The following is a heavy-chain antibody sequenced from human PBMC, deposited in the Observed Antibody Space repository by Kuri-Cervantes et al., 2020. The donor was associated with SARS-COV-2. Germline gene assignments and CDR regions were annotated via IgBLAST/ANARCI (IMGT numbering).Heavy chain of an antibody. Sequence: SVKVSCKASGGTFSSYAISWVRQAPGQGLEWMGGIIPIFGTANYAQKFQGRVTITADKSTSTAYMELSSLRSDDTAVYYCARKGYGEMYGMAVWGQGTMVTVSS. V-gene: IGHV1-69*06. D-gene: IGHD5-24*01. CDR2: IIPIFGTA. J-gene: IGHJ6*02. CDR3: ARKGYGEMYGMAV. CDR1: GGTFSSYA.